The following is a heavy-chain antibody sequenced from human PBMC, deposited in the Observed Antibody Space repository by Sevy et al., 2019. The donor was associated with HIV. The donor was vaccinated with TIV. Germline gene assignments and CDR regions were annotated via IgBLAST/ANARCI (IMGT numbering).Heavy chain of an antibody. CDR3: AIHSTWRSGSCHFDY. CDR1: GYTFTSYG. D-gene: IGHD6-19*01. Sequence: ASVKVSCKASGYTFTSYGISWVRQAPGQGLEWMGWISSYNGNTNYAQKLQGRVTMTTDTSTSTAYMELRSLRSDDTAVYYCAIHSTWRSGSCHFDYWGQGTLVIVSS. J-gene: IGHJ4*02. V-gene: IGHV1-18*01. CDR2: ISSYNGNT.